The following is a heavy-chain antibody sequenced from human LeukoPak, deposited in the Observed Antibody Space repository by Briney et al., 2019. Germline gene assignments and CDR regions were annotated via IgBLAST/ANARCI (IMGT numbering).Heavy chain of an antibody. CDR3: ARLASGSYPAPYYYYSYMDV. Sequence: GESLKISCKGSGYSFTSYWICWGRQMPGKGLEGMVIIWPGDSDTRYSSCFQGQVTISADKSISTACLEGSSLKASDTAMYYCARLASGSYPAPYYYYSYMDVWGKGTTVTVSS. D-gene: IGHD1-26*01. CDR2: IWPGDSDT. CDR1: GYSFTSYW. J-gene: IGHJ6*03. V-gene: IGHV5-51*01.